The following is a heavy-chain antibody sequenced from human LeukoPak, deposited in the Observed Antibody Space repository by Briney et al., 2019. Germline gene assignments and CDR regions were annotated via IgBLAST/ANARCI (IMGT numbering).Heavy chain of an antibody. J-gene: IGHJ1*01. Sequence: ASVKVSCKASGYTFTGYYMHWVRQAPGQGLEWMGWINPNSGGTNYAQKFQGRVTITRDTSISTAYMELSRLRSDDTAVYYCARFRSPWIAAAGTNAEYFQHWGQGTLVTVSS. CDR2: INPNSGGT. CDR3: ARFRSPWIAAAGTNAEYFQH. D-gene: IGHD6-13*01. V-gene: IGHV1-2*02. CDR1: GYTFTGYY.